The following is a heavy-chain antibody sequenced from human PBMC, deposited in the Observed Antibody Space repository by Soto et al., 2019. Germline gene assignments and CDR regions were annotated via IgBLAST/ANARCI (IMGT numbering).Heavy chain of an antibody. V-gene: IGHV1-69*02. D-gene: IGHD6-19*01. CDR2: IIPILGIA. CDR3: ARAGPRAVAGMAPLDY. CDR1: GGTFSSYT. Sequence: QVQLVQSGAEVKKPGSSVKVSCKASGGTFSSYTISWVRQAPVQGLEWMGRIIPILGIANYAQKFQGRVTITADKSTSTAYMELSSLRSEDTAVYYCARAGPRAVAGMAPLDYWGQGTLVTVSS. J-gene: IGHJ4*02.